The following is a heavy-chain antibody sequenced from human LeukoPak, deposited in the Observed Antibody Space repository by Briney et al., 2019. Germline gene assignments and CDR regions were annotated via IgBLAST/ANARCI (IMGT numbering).Heavy chain of an antibody. V-gene: IGHV4-59*01. CDR3: ARNEEVDAFDI. Sequence: SETLSLTCTVSGGSISSYYWSWIRQPPGKGLEWIGYIYYSGSTNYNPFLKSRVTISVDTSKNQFSLKLSSVTAADTAVYYCARNEEVDAFDIWGQGTMVTVSS. J-gene: IGHJ3*02. CDR2: IYYSGST. CDR1: GGSISSYY.